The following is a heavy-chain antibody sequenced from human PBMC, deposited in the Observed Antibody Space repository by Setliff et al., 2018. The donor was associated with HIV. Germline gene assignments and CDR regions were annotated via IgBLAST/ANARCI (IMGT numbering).Heavy chain of an antibody. D-gene: IGHD1-1*01. J-gene: IGHJ4*02. CDR3: ASAGSGTRAPPRY. Sequence: PSETLSLTCTVSGGSISSYYWSWIRQPAGKGLEWIGRIYTSGSTNYNPSLKSRVTISLDTSKNQFSLKLTSVTAADTAVYYCASAGSGTRAPPRYWGQGTLVTVSS. CDR2: IYTSGST. CDR1: GGSISSYY. V-gene: IGHV4-4*07.